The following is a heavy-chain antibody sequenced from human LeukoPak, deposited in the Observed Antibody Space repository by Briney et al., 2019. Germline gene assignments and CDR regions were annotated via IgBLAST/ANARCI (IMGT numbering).Heavy chain of an antibody. CDR2: INPNSGGT. D-gene: IGHD2-2*02. J-gene: IGHJ6*02. Sequence: ASVKVSCKASGYTFTGYYMHWVRQAPGQGLEWMGWINPNSGGTNYAQKFQGRVTMTRDTSISTAYMELSRLRSDDTAVYYCAREPYCSSTSCYRGYYYYGMDVWGQGTTVTVSS. CDR1: GYTFTGYY. CDR3: AREPYCSSTSCYRGYYYYGMDV. V-gene: IGHV1-2*02.